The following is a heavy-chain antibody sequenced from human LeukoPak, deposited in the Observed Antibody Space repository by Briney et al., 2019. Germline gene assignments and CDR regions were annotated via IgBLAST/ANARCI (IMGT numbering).Heavy chain of an antibody. D-gene: IGHD5-12*01. CDR2: IYTSGST. V-gene: IGHV4-61*02. CDR1: GGSISSGSYY. Sequence: SETLSLTCTVSGGSISSGSYYWSWIRQPAGKGLEWIGRIYTSGSTNYNPSFKSRVTISVDTSKNQFSLKLSSVTAADTAVYYCATRISGYDSYYFDYWGQGTLVTVSS. CDR3: ATRISGYDSYYFDY. J-gene: IGHJ4*02.